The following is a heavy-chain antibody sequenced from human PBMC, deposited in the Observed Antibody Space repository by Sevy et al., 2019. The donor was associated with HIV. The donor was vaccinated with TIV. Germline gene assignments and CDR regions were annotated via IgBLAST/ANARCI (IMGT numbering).Heavy chain of an antibody. CDR2: IYSGGST. CDR3: ARDRYYDASGYYYYYYGLDV. D-gene: IGHD3-22*01. V-gene: IGHV3-66*01. Sequence: GGSLRLSCAASTFRVTDNYMSWVRQAPGKGLEWVSTIYSGGSTFYADSVKGRFTISRDNSKNTLYLHMNSLRAEDTAVYHCARDRYYDASGYYYYYYGLDVWGQGTTVTVSS. J-gene: IGHJ6*02. CDR1: TFRVTDNY.